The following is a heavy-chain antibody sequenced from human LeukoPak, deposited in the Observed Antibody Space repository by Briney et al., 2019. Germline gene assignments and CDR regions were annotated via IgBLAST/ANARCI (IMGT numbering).Heavy chain of an antibody. CDR1: GFTFSNAW. Sequence: GGSLRLSCGASGFTFSNAWMNWVRQAPGKGLEWVGRIKSKTDGGTTDYATPVKGRFTLSRDDSKDTLYLQMSSLKTEDTAVYYCTTNYYDTSGYHSFGYWGQGTLVTVSS. CDR3: TTNYYDTSGYHSFGY. CDR2: IKSKTDGGTT. V-gene: IGHV3-15*07. D-gene: IGHD3-22*01. J-gene: IGHJ4*02.